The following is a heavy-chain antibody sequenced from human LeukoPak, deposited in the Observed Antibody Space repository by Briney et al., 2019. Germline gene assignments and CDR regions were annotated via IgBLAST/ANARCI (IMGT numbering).Heavy chain of an antibody. V-gene: IGHV3-53*01. J-gene: IGHJ4*02. Sequence: PGGSLRHSCAASGFTVSSNYMSWVRPAPGKGLEWVSVIYSGGSTYYAHSVKRRFTISRDTSKNTLHLHMNSLRADGTARTYCSSNMDSGTWGQGTLVTVSS. D-gene: IGHD1-7*01. CDR1: GFTVSSNY. CDR3: SSNMDSGT. CDR2: IYSGGST.